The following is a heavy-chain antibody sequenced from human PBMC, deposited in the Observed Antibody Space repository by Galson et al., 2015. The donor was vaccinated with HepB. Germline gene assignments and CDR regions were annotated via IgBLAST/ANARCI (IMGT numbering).Heavy chain of an antibody. J-gene: IGHJ2*01. D-gene: IGHD6-13*01. V-gene: IGHV1-69*13. Sequence: SVKVSCKASGGTFSSYAISWVRQAPGQGLEWMGGIIPIFGTANYAQKFQGRVTITADESTSTAYMELSSLRSEDTAVYYCARDTAPAAAGTTPRGWYFDLWGRGTLVTVSS. CDR3: ARDTAPAAAGTTPRGWYFDL. CDR2: IIPIFGTA. CDR1: GGTFSSYA.